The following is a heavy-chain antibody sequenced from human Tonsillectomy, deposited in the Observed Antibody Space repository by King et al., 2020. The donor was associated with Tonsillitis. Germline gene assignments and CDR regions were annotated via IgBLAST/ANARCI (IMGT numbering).Heavy chain of an antibody. Sequence: VQLVESGGGLVQPGGSLRLSCAASGFTVSSNFMTWVRQAPGKGLEWVSLLYSGGTTDYADSVKGRFTISRDNSKNTLYLQMTSLRAEDTAVYYCARWWTSDGYGSSDAFDIWGQGTMVTVSS. CDR1: GFTVSSNF. D-gene: IGHD5-24*01. J-gene: IGHJ3*02. CDR3: ARWWTSDGYGSSDAFDI. CDR2: LYSGGTT. V-gene: IGHV3-66*01.